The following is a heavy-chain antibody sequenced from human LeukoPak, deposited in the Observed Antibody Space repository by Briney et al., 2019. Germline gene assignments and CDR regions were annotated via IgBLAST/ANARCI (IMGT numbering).Heavy chain of an antibody. CDR1: GFTFSSYG. CDR3: AKSSSGSYGLDY. D-gene: IGHD1-26*01. V-gene: IGHV3-30*18. J-gene: IGHJ4*02. Sequence: GGSLRLSCAASGFTFSSYGMHWVRQAPGKGLEWVAVISYDGSNKYYADSVKGRFTISRDNSKNTLYLQMNSLRAEDTAVYYCAKSSSGSYGLDYWGQGTLVTVSS. CDR2: ISYDGSNK.